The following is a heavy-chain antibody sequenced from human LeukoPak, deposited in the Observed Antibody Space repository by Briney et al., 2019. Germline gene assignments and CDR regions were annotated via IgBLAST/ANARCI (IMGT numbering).Heavy chain of an antibody. CDR3: ASRGATSGLGY. J-gene: IGHJ4*02. CDR1: GFTFSSYW. CDR2: INSDGCTT. Sequence: GGSLRLPCAPSGFTFSSYWMHWVRHAPGKGLVWVSRINSDGCTTIYADSVKGRFTISRDNAKNTIYLQMNSLRAEDTAVYFCASRGATSGLGYWGQGTLVTVSS. V-gene: IGHV3-74*01.